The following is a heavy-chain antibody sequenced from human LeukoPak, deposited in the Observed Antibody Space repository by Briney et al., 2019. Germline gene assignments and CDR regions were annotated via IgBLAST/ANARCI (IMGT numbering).Heavy chain of an antibody. CDR3: AKFRVVPAVTNWFDP. CDR2: ISGTGVNT. Sequence: GGSLRLSCAASGFTFSSDAMSWVRQAPGKGLEWVSAISGTGVNTYYADSVRGRFTISRDNSKNTLYLQMNSLTGGDTAVYYCAKFRVVPAVTNWFDPWGQGTLVTVSS. J-gene: IGHJ5*02. CDR1: GFTFSSDA. V-gene: IGHV3-23*01. D-gene: IGHD2-2*01.